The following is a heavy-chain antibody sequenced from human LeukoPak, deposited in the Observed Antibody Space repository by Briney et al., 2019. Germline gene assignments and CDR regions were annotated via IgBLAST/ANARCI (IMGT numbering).Heavy chain of an antibody. CDR3: ARHINVRGWRFDP. CDR1: GGSISSYY. CDR2: IYYSGST. D-gene: IGHD6-19*01. J-gene: IGHJ5*02. Sequence: SETLSLTCTVSGGSISSYYWSWIRQPPGKGLGWIGYIYYSGSTNYNPSLKSRVTISVDTSKNQFSLKLSSVTAADTAVYYCARHINVRGWRFDPWGQGTLVTVSS. V-gene: IGHV4-59*08.